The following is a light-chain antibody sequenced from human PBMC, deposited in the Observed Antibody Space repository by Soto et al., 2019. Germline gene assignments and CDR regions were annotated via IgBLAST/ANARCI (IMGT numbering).Light chain of an antibody. CDR1: QSVSSY. Sequence: EIVLTQSPATLSLSPGERATLSCRASQSVSSYLAWYQQKPGQAPRLLIYDASNRATGIPARFSGSGPGTDFTLTISSLEPEDFAVYYCQQRSNWWTFGQGTKVDIK. V-gene: IGKV3-11*01. CDR3: QQRSNWWT. J-gene: IGKJ1*01. CDR2: DAS.